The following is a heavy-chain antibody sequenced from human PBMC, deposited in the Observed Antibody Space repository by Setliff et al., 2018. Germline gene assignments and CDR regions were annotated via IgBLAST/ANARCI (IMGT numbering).Heavy chain of an antibody. D-gene: IGHD3-3*01. CDR3: AISTIFGVVSPTPDAFDI. Sequence: ASVKVSCKASGYTFTSYGISWVRQAPGQGLEWMGWISAYNGNTNYAQKLQGRVTMTTDTSTSTAYMELRSPRADDTAVYYCAISTIFGVVSPTPDAFDIWGQGTMVTVSS. CDR1: GYTFTSYG. J-gene: IGHJ3*02. CDR2: ISAYNGNT. V-gene: IGHV1-18*01.